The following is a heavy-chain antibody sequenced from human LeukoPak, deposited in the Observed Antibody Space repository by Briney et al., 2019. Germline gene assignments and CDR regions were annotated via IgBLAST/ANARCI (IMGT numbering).Heavy chain of an antibody. CDR2: ISGSGDNT. D-gene: IGHD3-22*01. CDR3: AKNRAGPRYYYDSSGYFDF. J-gene: IGHJ4*02. Sequence: GGSLRLSCAASGFTFSIYAMNWVRQALGKGLEWVSGISGSGDNTYYADSVKGRFTITRDNSKNALFLQMSSLRAEDTAVYYCAKNRAGPRYYYDSSGYFDFWGQGILVTVSS. V-gene: IGHV3-23*01. CDR1: GFTFSIYA.